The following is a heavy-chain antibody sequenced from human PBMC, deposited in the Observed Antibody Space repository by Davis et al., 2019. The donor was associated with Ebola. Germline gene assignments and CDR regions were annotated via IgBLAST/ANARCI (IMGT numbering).Heavy chain of an antibody. CDR1: GFTFSSYA. J-gene: IGHJ4*02. V-gene: IGHV3-23*01. D-gene: IGHD6-19*01. CDR3: AKGRVIAVAGTGGY. Sequence: GESLKISCAASGFTFSSYAMSWVRQAPGKGLEWVSAISGSGGSTYYADSVKGRFTISRDNSKNTLYLQMNSLRAEDTAVYYCAKGRVIAVAGTGGYWGQGTLVTVSS. CDR2: ISGSGGST.